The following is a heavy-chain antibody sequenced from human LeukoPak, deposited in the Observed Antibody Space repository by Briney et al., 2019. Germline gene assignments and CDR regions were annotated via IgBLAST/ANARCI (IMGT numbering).Heavy chain of an antibody. Sequence: GGSLRLSCAASGLRFGNYDMHWVRQPTGKGLEWVSAIGTNGDTHYPDSVEGRFTISRENAKNSLYLQMDSLRVGDTAVYYCAKIRGYINGWQGFLDSWGQGTLVTVSS. J-gene: IGHJ4*02. D-gene: IGHD6-19*01. V-gene: IGHV3-13*04. CDR1: GLRFGNYD. CDR3: AKIRGYINGWQGFLDS. CDR2: IGTNGDT.